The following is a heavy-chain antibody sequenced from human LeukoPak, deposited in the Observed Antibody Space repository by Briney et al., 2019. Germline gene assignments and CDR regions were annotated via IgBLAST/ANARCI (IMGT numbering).Heavy chain of an antibody. CDR2: TYYRSKWYK. CDR3: ARGPSYFQH. Sequence: SQTLSLTCDISGDSVSSNSATWNWIRQSPSRSLEWLGRTYYRSKWYKYYAVSVKGRITINPDTSKNQFSLQLNSVTPEDTAVYYCARGPSYFQHWGQGTLVTVSS. V-gene: IGHV6-1*01. CDR1: GDSVSSNSAT. J-gene: IGHJ1*01.